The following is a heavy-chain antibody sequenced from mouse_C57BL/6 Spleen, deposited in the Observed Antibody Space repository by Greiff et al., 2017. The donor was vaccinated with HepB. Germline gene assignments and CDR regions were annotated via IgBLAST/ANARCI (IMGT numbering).Heavy chain of an antibody. CDR2: INPYNGDT. D-gene: IGHD2-5*01. Sequence: EVQLQQSGPELVKPGDSVKISCKASGYSFTGYFMNWVMQSHGKSLEWIGRINPYNGDTFYNQKFKGKATLTVDKSSSTAHMELRSLTSEDSAVYYCAREDYYSNYPRDYWGQGTSVTVSS. J-gene: IGHJ4*01. V-gene: IGHV1-20*01. CDR1: GYSFTGYF. CDR3: AREDYYSNYPRDY.